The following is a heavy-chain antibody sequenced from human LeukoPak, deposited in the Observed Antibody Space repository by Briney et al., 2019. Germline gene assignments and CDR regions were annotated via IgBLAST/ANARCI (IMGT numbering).Heavy chain of an antibody. CDR3: ARCQARLSWFDP. J-gene: IGHJ5*02. Sequence: SETLSLTCAVYGGSFSGYYWSWIRQPPGKGLEWIGEVNDSGSTKYNLSLKSRVTISLGTSKNQFSLNLRSVTAADTAVYYCARCQARLSWFDPWGQGTLVPVSS. D-gene: IGHD6-19*01. CDR2: VNDSGST. CDR1: GGSFSGYY. V-gene: IGHV4-34*01.